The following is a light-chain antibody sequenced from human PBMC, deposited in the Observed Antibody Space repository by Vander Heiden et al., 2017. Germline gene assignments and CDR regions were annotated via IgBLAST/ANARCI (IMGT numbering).Light chain of an antibody. J-gene: IGKJ4*01. V-gene: IGKV1-5*03. CDR3: QQYNSYPLT. CDR1: QSISSW. CDR2: KAS. Sequence: DIQMTQSPSTLSASVGDRVTITCRATQSISSWLAWYQQKPGKAPKLLIYKASTLESGVPSRFSGSGSGTEFTLTISSLQPDDFATYYCQQYNSYPLTFGGGTKVEIK.